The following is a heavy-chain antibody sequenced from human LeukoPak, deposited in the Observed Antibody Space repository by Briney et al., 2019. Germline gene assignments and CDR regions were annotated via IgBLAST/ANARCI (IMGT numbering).Heavy chain of an antibody. CDR1: GFTFSIHG. D-gene: IGHD6-19*01. Sequence: GGSLRLSCAASGFTFSIHGMSWVRQAPGKGREWVSAISGSGGSTYYADSVKGRFTISRDNSKNTLYLQMNSLRAEDTVVYYCAKDKSSGWLFDAFDIWGQGTMVTVSS. CDR2: ISGSGGST. J-gene: IGHJ3*02. CDR3: AKDKSSGWLFDAFDI. V-gene: IGHV3-23*01.